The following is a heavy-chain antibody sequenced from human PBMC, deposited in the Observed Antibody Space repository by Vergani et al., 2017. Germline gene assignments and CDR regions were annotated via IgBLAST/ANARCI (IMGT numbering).Heavy chain of an antibody. D-gene: IGHD4-11*01. CDR1: GFTLSSYG. J-gene: IGHJ6*03. Sequence: QVQLVESGGGVVQPGRSLRLSCAASGFTLSSYGMHWVRQAPGKGLEWVAVISYDGSNKYYADSVKGRITNYRDNSKNTLYLQMNSLRAEDTAVYYCAKDYSYYMDVWGKGTTVTVSS. V-gene: IGHV3-30*18. CDR2: ISYDGSNK. CDR3: AKDYSYYMDV.